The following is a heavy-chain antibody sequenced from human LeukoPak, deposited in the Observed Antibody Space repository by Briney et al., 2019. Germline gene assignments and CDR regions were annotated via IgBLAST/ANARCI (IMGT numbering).Heavy chain of an antibody. CDR2: ISSSSSTI. D-gene: IGHD6-19*01. CDR3: ARDRGSGWSDY. J-gene: IGHJ4*02. V-gene: IGHV3-48*01. CDR1: GFTFSSYS. Sequence: GGSLRLSCAASGFTFSSYSMNWVRQAPGKGLEWVSYISSSSSTIYYADSVKGRFTISRDKSKNTLYLQMNSLRAEDTAVYYCARDRGSGWSDYWGQGTQVTVSS.